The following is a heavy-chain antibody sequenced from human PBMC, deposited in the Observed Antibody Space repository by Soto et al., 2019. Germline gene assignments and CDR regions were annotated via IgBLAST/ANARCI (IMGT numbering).Heavy chain of an antibody. CDR1: AFTFSSYP. V-gene: IGHV3-23*01. Sequence: GGALRVSCAASAFTFSSYPMSWVCQPPGKGLEWVADISGIRGTTNDADSVKGRFTIPRNNFKNTLYLEMSSQRADETAVYYCAIDPDRLGLLYYYGMDVWGQGTTVSVSS. J-gene: IGHJ6*02. CDR2: ISGIRGTT. D-gene: IGHD3-10*01. CDR3: AIDPDRLGLLYYYGMDV.